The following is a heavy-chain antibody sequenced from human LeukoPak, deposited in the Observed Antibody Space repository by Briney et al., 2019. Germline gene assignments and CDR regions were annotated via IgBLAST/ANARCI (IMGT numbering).Heavy chain of an antibody. CDR3: ARDGGTSPSWFDP. V-gene: IGHV4-61*02. Sequence: SGTLSLTCTVSGDSISSGSYYWSWIRQPAGKGLEWIERIYTSGSTKYNPSLTSRVTISVDVSKNQFSLKLSSVTAADTAVYYCARDGGTSPSWFDPWGQGTLVTVSS. D-gene: IGHD3-16*01. CDR2: IYTSGST. J-gene: IGHJ5*02. CDR1: GDSISSGSYY.